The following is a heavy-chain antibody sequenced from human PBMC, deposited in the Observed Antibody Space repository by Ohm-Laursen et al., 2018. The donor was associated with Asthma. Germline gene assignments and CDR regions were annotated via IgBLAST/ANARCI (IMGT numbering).Heavy chain of an antibody. CDR2: IKQDGSEK. D-gene: IGHD2-2*01. Sequence: SLRLSCAASGFTFSSYWMSWVRQAPGKGLEWVANIKQDGSEKYYVDSVKGRFTISRDNAKNSLYLQMNSLRAEDTAVYYCARAYCSSTSCYLSYWGQGTLVTVSS. J-gene: IGHJ4*02. CDR3: ARAYCSSTSCYLSY. CDR1: GFTFSSYW. V-gene: IGHV3-7*01.